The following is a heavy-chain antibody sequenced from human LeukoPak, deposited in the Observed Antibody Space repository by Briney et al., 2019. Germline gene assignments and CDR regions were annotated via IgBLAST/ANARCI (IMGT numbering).Heavy chain of an antibody. D-gene: IGHD3-10*01. CDR1: GFTFSSYG. J-gene: IGHJ4*02. Sequence: PGGSLRLSCAASGFTFSSYGMHWVRQAPGKGLVWVSRINTDGSSTSYADSVKGRFTISRDNAKNTLYLQMNSLRAEDTAVYYCARGHMVRGVNGHFDYWGQGTLVTVSS. CDR3: ARGHMVRGVNGHFDY. CDR2: INTDGSST. V-gene: IGHV3-74*01.